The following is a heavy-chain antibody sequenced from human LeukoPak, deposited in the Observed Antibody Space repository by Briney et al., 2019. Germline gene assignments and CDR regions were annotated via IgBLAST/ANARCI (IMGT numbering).Heavy chain of an antibody. V-gene: IGHV4-39*01. CDR1: GGFLGSSSFY. D-gene: IGHD3-22*01. Sequence: PSETLSLTCTVSGGFLGSSSFYWAWIRPTPGKGLEWIGSLAYSGSTYYKSSLKSRVTLSVDAAKNQFSLNLTSVTAADTALFYCASSTSYYYDTSGYFEYWGQGTLVTVSS. CDR2: LAYSGST. J-gene: IGHJ4*02. CDR3: ASSTSYYYDTSGYFEY.